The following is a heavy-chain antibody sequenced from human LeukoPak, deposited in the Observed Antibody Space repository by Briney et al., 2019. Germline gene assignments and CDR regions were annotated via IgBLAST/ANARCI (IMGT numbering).Heavy chain of an antibody. CDR2: IIPILGIA. J-gene: IGHJ1*01. V-gene: IGHV1-69*04. D-gene: IGHD3-16*01. Sequence: SVKVSCKASGGTFSSYAISWVRQAPGQGLEWMGRIIPILGIANYAQKFQGRVTITADKSTSTAYMELSSLRSEDTAVYYCARGRQLHLGELFPFAEFFQPWGQGTLVTVFS. CDR3: ARGRQLHLGELFPFAEFFQP. CDR1: GGTFSSYA.